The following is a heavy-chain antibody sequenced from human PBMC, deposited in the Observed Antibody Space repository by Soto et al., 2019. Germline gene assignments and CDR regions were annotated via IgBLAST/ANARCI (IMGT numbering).Heavy chain of an antibody. D-gene: IGHD2-2*01. Sequence: ASVKVSCKASGYTFSSYAISWVRQAPGQGLEWKGGIIPIFGKANYAQKFQGRVTITADESTSTAYMELRSLRSEDTAVYYCARSTSVPAFPYNWFDPWGKGTRVTVSS. J-gene: IGHJ5*02. CDR2: IIPIFGKA. CDR1: GYTFSSYA. CDR3: ARSTSVPAFPYNWFDP. V-gene: IGHV1-69*13.